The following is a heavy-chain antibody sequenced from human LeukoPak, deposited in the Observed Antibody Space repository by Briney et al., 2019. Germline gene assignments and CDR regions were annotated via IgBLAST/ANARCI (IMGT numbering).Heavy chain of an antibody. CDR2: IIPIFGTA. CDR1: GGTFSSYA. Sequence: GASVKVSCKASGGTFSSYAISWVRQAPGQGLEWMGGIIPIFGTANYAQKFQGRVTITADESTSTAYMELSSLRSEDTAVYYCAGVRRWYGGPYYFDYWGQGTLVTVSS. J-gene: IGHJ4*02. V-gene: IGHV1-69*13. CDR3: AGVRRWYGGPYYFDY. D-gene: IGHD1-26*01.